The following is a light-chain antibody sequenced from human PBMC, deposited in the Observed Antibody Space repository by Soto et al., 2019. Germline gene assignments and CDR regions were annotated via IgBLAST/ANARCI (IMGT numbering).Light chain of an antibody. J-gene: IGKJ5*01. V-gene: IGKV1-12*01. Sequence: DIQMTQSPSSVSASVGDTVTITCRASHYIDSWLAWYQQKPGKAPKLLIHDASRLRTGVPSTFSGSRSGTDFTLTSTDLRPEDFATYYCQQAYTFPITFGQGTRLDIK. CDR2: DAS. CDR3: QQAYTFPIT. CDR1: HYIDSW.